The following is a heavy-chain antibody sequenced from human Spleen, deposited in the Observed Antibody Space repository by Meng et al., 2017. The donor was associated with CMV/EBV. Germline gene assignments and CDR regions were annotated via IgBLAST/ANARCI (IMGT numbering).Heavy chain of an antibody. J-gene: IGHJ4*02. Sequence: ASVKVSCKASGYTFTSYGISWVRQAPGQGLEWMGWISGYNANTNYAQKLQGRVTMTTDTSTSTAYMELRSLTSDDTALYYCAREIASYGGSYYDDYWGQGTLVTVSS. V-gene: IGHV1-18*01. CDR1: GYTFTSYG. D-gene: IGHD1-26*01. CDR3: AREIASYGGSYYDDY. CDR2: ISGYNANT.